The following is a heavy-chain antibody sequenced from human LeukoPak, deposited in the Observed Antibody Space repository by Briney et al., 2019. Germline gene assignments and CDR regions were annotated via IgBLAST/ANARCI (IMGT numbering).Heavy chain of an antibody. CDR1: GLTASRSY. D-gene: IGHD6-13*01. V-gene: IGHV3-66*01. CDR3: ARESSWSFDY. CDR2: IYSDGGT. J-gene: IGHJ4*02. Sequence: GGSLRLSCAASGLTASRSYMRWVRQAPGKGLEWVSVIYSDGGTYYADSVKDRFTISRDNSRNTLYLQMNSLRAEDTALYYCARESSWSFDYWGQGTLVTVSS.